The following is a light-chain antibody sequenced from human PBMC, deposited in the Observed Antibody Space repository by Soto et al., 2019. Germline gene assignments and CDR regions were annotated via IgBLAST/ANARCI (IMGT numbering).Light chain of an antibody. J-gene: IGKJ2*01. V-gene: IGKV1-5*01. CDR2: DAA. CDR1: QSITKW. Sequence: IQMTQSPSTLSASVGDRVTITCRASQSITKWVAWFQQKSGRAPKLLIYDAATLQSGVPSRFSGTGSGTDLSLTISSLQPEDFATYYCQQYNIGYTFGQGTRLDIK. CDR3: QQYNIGYT.